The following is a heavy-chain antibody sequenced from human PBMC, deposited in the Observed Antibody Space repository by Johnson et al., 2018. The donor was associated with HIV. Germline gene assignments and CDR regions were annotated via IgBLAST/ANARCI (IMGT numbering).Heavy chain of an antibody. Sequence: LEWVAVISYDASNKYYADSLKGRFTISRDNAKNSLYLQMNSLRTEDTAVYYCARGITMIAVVKGDAFDMWGQGTMVTVSS. D-gene: IGHD3-22*01. CDR3: ARGITMIAVVKGDAFDM. J-gene: IGHJ3*02. CDR2: ISYDASNK. V-gene: IGHV3-30-3*01.